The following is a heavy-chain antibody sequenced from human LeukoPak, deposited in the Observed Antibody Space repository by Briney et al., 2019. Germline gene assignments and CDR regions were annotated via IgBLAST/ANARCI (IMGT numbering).Heavy chain of an antibody. Sequence: QTGGSLRLSCAASGFTVSSNYMSWVRQALGKGLEWVSVIYSGGSTYYADSVKGRFTISRDNSKNTLYLQMNNLRAEDTAVYYCARSSSWYGVDYWGQGTLVTVSS. V-gene: IGHV3-53*01. CDR2: IYSGGST. D-gene: IGHD6-13*01. CDR3: ARSSSWYGVDY. J-gene: IGHJ4*02. CDR1: GFTVSSNY.